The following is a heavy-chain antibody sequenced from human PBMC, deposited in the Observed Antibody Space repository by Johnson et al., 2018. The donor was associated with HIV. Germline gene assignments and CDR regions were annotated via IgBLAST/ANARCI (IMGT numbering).Heavy chain of an antibody. CDR3: ARDRRGWYYNFWSGYNPEDGAFDI. CDR2: IWYDGSNK. CDR1: GFTFSSYG. V-gene: IGHV3-33*01. J-gene: IGHJ3*02. D-gene: IGHD3-3*01. Sequence: QMLLVESGGGVVQPGRSLRLSCAASGFTFSSYGMNWVRQAPGKGLEWVAVIWYDGSNKYFIDSVKGRFTISRDNSKTTLYLQMNSLRAEDTAVYYCARDRRGWYYNFWSGYNPEDGAFDIWGQGTMVTVSS.